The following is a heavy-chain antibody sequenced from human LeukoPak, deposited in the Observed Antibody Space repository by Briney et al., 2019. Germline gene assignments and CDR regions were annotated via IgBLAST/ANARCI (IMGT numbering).Heavy chain of an antibody. CDR1: GYSFTSYW. V-gene: IGHV5-51*01. Sequence: GASLQISCQGSGYSFTSYWIGWVRPLPGKGLGWMGIIHPGDSDNRYSPSFQGQVTISADKSSTTAYLQWSSLKASDTAMYYCARRLQLWSLGAFDYWGQGTLVTVSS. J-gene: IGHJ4*02. D-gene: IGHD5-18*01. CDR3: ARRLQLWSLGAFDY. CDR2: IHPGDSDN.